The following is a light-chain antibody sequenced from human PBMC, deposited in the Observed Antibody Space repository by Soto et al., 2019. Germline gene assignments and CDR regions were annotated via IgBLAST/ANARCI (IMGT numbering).Light chain of an antibody. CDR3: SSYAGTYTWV. J-gene: IGLJ3*02. Sequence: QSALTQPRSVSGSPGQSVTISCTGTSRDVGGYDYVSWYRQDPGKAPNLMIYNVNKRPSGVPDHFSGAKSGNTASLTISGLQAEDEADYYCSSYAGTYTWVFGGGTKLTVL. CDR2: NVN. CDR1: SRDVGGYDY. V-gene: IGLV2-11*01.